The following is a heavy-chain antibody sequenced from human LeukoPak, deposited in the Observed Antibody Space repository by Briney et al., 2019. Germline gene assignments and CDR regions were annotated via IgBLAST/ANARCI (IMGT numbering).Heavy chain of an antibody. J-gene: IGHJ3*02. CDR1: GGSVSSGSYY. D-gene: IGHD3-10*01. CDR3: ARVTGSYGAFDI. V-gene: IGHV4-61*01. CDR2: IYYSGST. Sequence: NPSETLSLTCTVSGGSVSSGSYYWSWIRQPPGKGLEWIGYIYYSGSTNYNPSLKSLVTISVDTSKNQFSLKLSSVTAADTAVYYCARVTGSYGAFDIWGQGTMVTVSS.